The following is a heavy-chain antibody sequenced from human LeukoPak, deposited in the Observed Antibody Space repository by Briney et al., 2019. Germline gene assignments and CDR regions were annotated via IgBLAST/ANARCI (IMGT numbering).Heavy chain of an antibody. CDR3: TTGYNWNPPRGHAFDI. CDR2: IKSKTDGGTT. CDR1: GFTFSNAW. D-gene: IGHD1-1*01. Sequence: GGSLRLSCAASGFTFSNAWVSWVRQAPGKGLEWVGRIKSKTDGGTTDYAAPVKGRFTISRDDSKNTLYLQMNSLKTEDTAVYYCTTGYNWNPPRGHAFDIWGQGTMVTVSS. J-gene: IGHJ3*02. V-gene: IGHV3-15*01.